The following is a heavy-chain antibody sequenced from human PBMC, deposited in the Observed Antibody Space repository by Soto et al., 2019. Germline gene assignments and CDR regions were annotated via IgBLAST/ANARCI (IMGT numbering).Heavy chain of an antibody. Sequence: PSETLSLTCAVSGGSISSGGYSWSWIRQPPGKGLEWIGYIYHSGSTYYNPSLKSRVTISVDRSRNQFSLKLSSVTAADTAVYYCARVRSRHIVAPVYGMDVWGQGTTVTVSS. V-gene: IGHV4-30-2*01. D-gene: IGHD5-12*01. CDR3: ARVRSRHIVAPVYGMDV. CDR2: IYHSGST. CDR1: GGSISSGGYS. J-gene: IGHJ6*02.